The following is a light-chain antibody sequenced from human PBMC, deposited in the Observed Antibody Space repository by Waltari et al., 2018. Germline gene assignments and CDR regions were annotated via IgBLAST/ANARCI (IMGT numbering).Light chain of an antibody. Sequence: IVLTQSPATLSLSPGERATLSFRAGRSVSDSLVWYHQRPGQAPRLLIYDASPRTAGIPARFGGSGSGADFTLTISSLEPEDFAVYYCQQRNNWPLTFGGGTRVEIK. CDR2: DAS. J-gene: IGKJ4*01. V-gene: IGKV3-11*01. CDR3: QQRNNWPLT. CDR1: RSVSDS.